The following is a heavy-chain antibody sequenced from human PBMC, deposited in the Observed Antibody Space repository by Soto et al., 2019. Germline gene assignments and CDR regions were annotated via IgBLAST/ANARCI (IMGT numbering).Heavy chain of an antibody. CDR1: GGSISSYY. Sequence: SETLSLTCTVSGGSISSYYWSWIRQPPGKGLEWIGYIYYSGSTNYNPSLKSRVTISVDTSKNQFSLTLSSVTAADTAVYYCARDREGSGYDLWGQGTLVTVSS. J-gene: IGHJ4*02. D-gene: IGHD5-12*01. CDR3: ARDREGSGYDL. V-gene: IGHV4-59*01. CDR2: IYYSGST.